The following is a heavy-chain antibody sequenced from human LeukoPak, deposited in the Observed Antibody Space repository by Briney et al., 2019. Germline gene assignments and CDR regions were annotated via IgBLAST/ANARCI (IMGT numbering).Heavy chain of an antibody. CDR3: AKLAKYFYGSETYFFFEH. CDR1: GFTFDDFT. V-gene: IGHV3-43*01. D-gene: IGHD3-10*01. CDR2: ISWDSSST. J-gene: IGHJ4*02. Sequence: GGSLRLSCVASGFTFDDFTMHWVRQRPGKGLEWVSLISWDSSSTYFTDSVKGRFTISRDNTKNSLYLQMNSLRVEDTAVYYCAKLAKYFYGSETYFFFEHWGQGTPVTASS.